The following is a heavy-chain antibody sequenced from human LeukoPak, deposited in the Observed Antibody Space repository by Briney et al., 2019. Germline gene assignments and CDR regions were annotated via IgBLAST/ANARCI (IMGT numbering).Heavy chain of an antibody. J-gene: IGHJ4*02. V-gene: IGHV4-59*01. Sequence: PSETLSLTCTVSGGSFNSYYWSWIRQPPGKGLEWIGYFYYSGSTNYNPSLKSRVTISIDMSKNQFSLKLRSVTAADTAVYYCARGPTKNYFDYWGQGTLVTVSS. CDR2: FYYSGST. CDR1: GGSFNSYY. CDR3: ARGPTKNYFDY.